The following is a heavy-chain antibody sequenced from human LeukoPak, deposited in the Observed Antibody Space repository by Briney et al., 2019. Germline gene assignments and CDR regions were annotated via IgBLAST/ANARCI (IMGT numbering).Heavy chain of an antibody. J-gene: IGHJ4*02. D-gene: IGHD3-3*01. CDR3: AKPYYDFWSGYSARDY. CDR1: GFTFSSYA. Sequence: GGPLGLSXAASGFTFSSYAMSWVRQAPGKGVEWVSAISGSGGSTYYADSVKGRFTISRDKSKNTLYLQMNSLRAEDTAVYYCAKPYYDFWSGYSARDYWGQGTLVTVSS. V-gene: IGHV3-23*01. CDR2: ISGSGGST.